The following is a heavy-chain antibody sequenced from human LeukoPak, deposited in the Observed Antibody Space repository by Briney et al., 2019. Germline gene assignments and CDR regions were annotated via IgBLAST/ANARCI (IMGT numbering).Heavy chain of an antibody. J-gene: IGHJ4*02. D-gene: IGHD6-13*01. CDR2: ISYDGSNK. V-gene: IGHV3-30*18. CDR1: GFTFSSYG. CDR3: AKDRGYSSSWYAPIIDY. Sequence: GGSLRLSCAASGFTFSSYGMHWVRQAPGKGLEWVAVISYDGSNKYYADSVKGRFTISRDNSKNTLYLQMNSLRAEDTAVYYCAKDRGYSSSWYAPIIDYWGQGTLVTVSS.